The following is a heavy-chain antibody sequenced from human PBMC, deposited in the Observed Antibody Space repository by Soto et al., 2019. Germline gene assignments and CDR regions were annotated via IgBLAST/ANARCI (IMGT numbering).Heavy chain of an antibody. D-gene: IGHD3-3*01. J-gene: IGHJ6*02. CDR2: IWYDGSNK. CDR3: ARDFSHYYYYYGMDV. Sequence: GGSLRLSCAASGFTFSSYGMHWVRQAPGKGLEWVAVIWYDGSNKYYADSVKGRFTISRDNSKNTLYLQMNSLRAEDTAVYYCARDFSHYYYYYGMDVWGQGTTVTVSS. CDR1: GFTFSSYG. V-gene: IGHV3-33*01.